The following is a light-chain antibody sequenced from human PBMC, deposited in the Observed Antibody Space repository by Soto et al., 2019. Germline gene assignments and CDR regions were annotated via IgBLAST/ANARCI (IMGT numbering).Light chain of an antibody. CDR1: QSIRSY. CDR2: VAS. V-gene: IGKV3-20*01. Sequence: EIVLTQSPGTLSLSPAERATLSCRASQSIRSYLAWYQQKPGQPPRLLIYVASSRATGIPDRFSGGGSGTDFTLTISRLEPEDFAVFYCQQYSSSPWTFGQGTKVEIK. CDR3: QQYSSSPWT. J-gene: IGKJ1*01.